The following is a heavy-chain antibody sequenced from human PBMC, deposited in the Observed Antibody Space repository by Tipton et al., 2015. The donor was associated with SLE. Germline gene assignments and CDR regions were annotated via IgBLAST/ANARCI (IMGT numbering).Heavy chain of an antibody. D-gene: IGHD4-17*01. CDR2: IFYTGTT. V-gene: IGHV4-39*07. CDR3: STVTTYAH. J-gene: IGHJ3*01. Sequence: GLVKPSETLSLTCTVSGGSIISSSYYWGWIRQPPGKGLEWIATIFYTGTTYYNPSLQSRVTISVDTSKNQFSLKLSSVTAADTAVYYCSTVTTYAHWGQGTMVTVSS. CDR1: GGSIISSSYY.